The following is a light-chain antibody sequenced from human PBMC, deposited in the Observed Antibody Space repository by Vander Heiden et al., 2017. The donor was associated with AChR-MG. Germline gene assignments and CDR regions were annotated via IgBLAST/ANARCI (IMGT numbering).Light chain of an antibody. CDR2: AAS. Sequence: AIQMTQSPSSLSASVGDTVTITCRASQNIGADLGWYQQKPGKAPDLLIYAASSLQSGVPSRFSGSGSGTEFTLTISSLQPEDFATYYCLQDYNFRWTFGQGTKVEIK. J-gene: IGKJ1*01. V-gene: IGKV1-6*01. CDR1: QNIGAD. CDR3: LQDYNFRWT.